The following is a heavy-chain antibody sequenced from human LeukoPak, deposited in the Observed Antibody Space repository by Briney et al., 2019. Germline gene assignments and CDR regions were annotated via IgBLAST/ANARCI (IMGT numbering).Heavy chain of an antibody. Sequence: ASVKVSCKASGYTFTGYYMHWVRQAPGQGLEWMGWINPNSGGTNYAEKFQGRVTMTRDTSISTAYMELSRLRSDDTAVYYCARGDVTYYYDSSGYSHDAFDIWGQGTMVTVSS. CDR2: INPNSGGT. CDR3: ARGDVTYYYDSSGYSHDAFDI. CDR1: GYTFTGYY. D-gene: IGHD3-22*01. V-gene: IGHV1-2*02. J-gene: IGHJ3*02.